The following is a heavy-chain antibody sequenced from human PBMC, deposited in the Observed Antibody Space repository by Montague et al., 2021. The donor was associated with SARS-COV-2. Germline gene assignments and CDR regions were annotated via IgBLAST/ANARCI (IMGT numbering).Heavy chain of an antibody. CDR1: GGSRRSSSYY. CDR3: ARDYGDYGSGYYYGMDV. Sequence: SETLSLTCTVSGGSRRSSSYYWGWIRQPPGKGWEWIGSIYYSGSTYYNSSLKSRVTISVDTSKNKFSLKLSSVTAADTAVYYCARDYGDYGSGYYYGMDVWGQGATVTVAS. CDR2: IYYSGST. V-gene: IGHV4-39*07. J-gene: IGHJ6*02. D-gene: IGHD4-17*01.